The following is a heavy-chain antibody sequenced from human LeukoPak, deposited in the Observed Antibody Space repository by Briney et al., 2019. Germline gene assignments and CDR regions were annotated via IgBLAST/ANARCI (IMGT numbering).Heavy chain of an antibody. CDR1: GDSVSSNSAA. CDR2: TYYRSKWYY. J-gene: IGHJ3*02. D-gene: IGHD3-22*01. CDR3: ARFYYDTSGHGAFDI. V-gene: IGHV6-1*01. Sequence: SQTLSLTCPISGDSVSSNSAAWLWIRQSPSRGLEWLGRTYYRSKWYYDYAVSVKSRITINPDISKNQFSLQLNSVTPEDTAVYYCARFYYDTSGHGAFDIWGQGTMVTVSS.